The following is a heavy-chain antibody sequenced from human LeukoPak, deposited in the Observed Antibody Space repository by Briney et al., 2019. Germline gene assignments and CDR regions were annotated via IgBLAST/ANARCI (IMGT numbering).Heavy chain of an antibody. J-gene: IGHJ3*02. CDR3: ARATAETFDI. CDR2: IIPIFGTA. Sequence: SVKVSCKASGGTFSSYAISWVRQAPGQGLEWMGGIIPIFGTANYAQKFQGRVTITADKSTSTAYMELSSLRSDDTAVYYCARATAETFDIWGQGTMVTVSS. CDR1: GGTFSSYA. V-gene: IGHV1-69*06.